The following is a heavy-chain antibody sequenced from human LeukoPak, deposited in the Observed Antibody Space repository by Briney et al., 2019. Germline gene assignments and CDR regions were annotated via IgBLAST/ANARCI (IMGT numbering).Heavy chain of an antibody. D-gene: IGHD1-26*01. CDR2: IYYSGST. CDR1: GGSISSYY. J-gene: IGHJ4*02. CDR3: ARHRAGSYTFDY. Sequence: SETLSLTCTVSGGSISSYYWSWIRQPPGKGLEWIGYIYYSGSTNYHPSLKSRVTISVDTSKNQFSLKLSSVTAADTAVYYCARHRAGSYTFDYSGQGTLVTVSS. V-gene: IGHV4-59*08.